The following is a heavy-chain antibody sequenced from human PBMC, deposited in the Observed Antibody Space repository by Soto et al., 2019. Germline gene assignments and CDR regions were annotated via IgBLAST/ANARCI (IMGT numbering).Heavy chain of an antibody. V-gene: IGHV3-21*01. CDR3: AREETAWPLAYGLDV. CDR2: IGRRSDI. CDR1: GFSFSAYS. Sequence: VGSLRLSCEASGFSFSAYSMHWVRQAPGKGLEWVSSIGRRSDIYYADSVKGRFTISRDNAKNSVSLQMNSLRDEDTAVYYCAREETAWPLAYGLDVWGQGTTVTVSS. D-gene: IGHD2-21*02. J-gene: IGHJ6*02.